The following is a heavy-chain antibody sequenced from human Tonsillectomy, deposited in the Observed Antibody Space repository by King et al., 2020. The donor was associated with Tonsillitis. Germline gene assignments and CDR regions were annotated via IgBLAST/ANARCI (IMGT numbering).Heavy chain of an antibody. D-gene: IGHD1-26*01. CDR2: IKSKTEGGTT. CDR1: GFTFSNAW. J-gene: IGHJ4*02. CDR3: TTVGSGRVY. Sequence: VQLVESGGGLVKPGGSLRLSCAASGFTFSNAWMSWVRQAPGKGLEWVGRIKSKTEGGTTNNAAPVKGRFTISRDDSKNTLKLQMNSLKTEDTAVYYWTTVGSGRVYWGQGTLVTVPS. V-gene: IGHV3-15*06.